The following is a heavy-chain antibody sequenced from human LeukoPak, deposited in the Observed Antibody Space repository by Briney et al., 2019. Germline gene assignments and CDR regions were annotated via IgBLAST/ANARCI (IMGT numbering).Heavy chain of an antibody. CDR3: ARGGWNKFDY. Sequence: PSETLSLTCSVSGGSISSTSCYWGWIRQPPGKGLEWIGEINHSGTTNYNPSLKSRVTISVDTSKDQFSLKLSSVTAADTAVYYCARGGWNKFDYWGQGTLVTVSS. D-gene: IGHD3-22*01. CDR2: INHSGTT. J-gene: IGHJ4*02. CDR1: GGSISSTSCY. V-gene: IGHV4-39*07.